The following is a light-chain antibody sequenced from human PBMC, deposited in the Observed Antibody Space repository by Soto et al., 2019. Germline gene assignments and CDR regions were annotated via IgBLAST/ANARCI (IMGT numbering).Light chain of an antibody. V-gene: IGKV3-15*01. Sequence: EIAMTQSPATLSVSPGERATLSCSASQSVSSKLAWYQQKPGQAPRLLIYDASTRATGIPARFSASGTGTDFTLTISDVQPEDFAVYYCQQYNNWPFSFGQGTRLEIK. CDR2: DAS. CDR3: QQYNNWPFS. CDR1: QSVSSK. J-gene: IGKJ5*01.